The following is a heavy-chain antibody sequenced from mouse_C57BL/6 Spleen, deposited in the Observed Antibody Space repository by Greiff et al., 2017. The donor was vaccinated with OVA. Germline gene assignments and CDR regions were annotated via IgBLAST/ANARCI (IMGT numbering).Heavy chain of an antibody. CDR2: ISSGSSTI. J-gene: IGHJ3*01. D-gene: IGHD2-2*01. V-gene: IGHV5-17*01. CDR3: ARWLGAY. CDR1: GFTFSDYG. Sequence: EVKLQESGGGLVKPGGSLKLSCAASGFTFSDYGMHWVRQAPEKGLEWVAYISSGSSTIYYADTVKGRFTISRDNAKNTLFLQMTSLRSEDTAMYYCARWLGAYWGQGTLVTVSA.